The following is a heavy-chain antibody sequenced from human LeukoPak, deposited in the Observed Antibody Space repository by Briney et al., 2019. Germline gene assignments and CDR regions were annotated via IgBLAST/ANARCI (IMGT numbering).Heavy chain of an antibody. CDR3: AWTTRWYFDL. CDR2: INHSGST. Sequence: SETLSLTCAVYGGSFSGYYWSWIRQPPGKGLEWIGEINHSGSTNYNPSLKSRVTISVDTSKNQFSLKLSSVTAADTAVYYCAWTTRWYFDLWGRGTLVTVSS. J-gene: IGHJ2*01. CDR1: GGSFSGYY. D-gene: IGHD4-17*01. V-gene: IGHV4-34*01.